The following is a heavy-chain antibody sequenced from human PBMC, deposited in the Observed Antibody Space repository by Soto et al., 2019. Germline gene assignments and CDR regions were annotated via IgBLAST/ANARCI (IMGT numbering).Heavy chain of an antibody. D-gene: IGHD3-10*01. CDR1: GYTFTSYY. V-gene: IGHV1-46*01. Sequence: QVQLVQSGAEVKKPGASVKVSCKASGYTFTSYYMHWVRQAPGQGLEWMGIINPSGGSTSYAQKFQGRVTMTRDTATSTVYMELSSLRSEDTAVYYCARERMWFGELLYGGPGLYGMDVWGQGTTVTVSS. CDR2: INPSGGST. J-gene: IGHJ6*02. CDR3: ARERMWFGELLYGGPGLYGMDV.